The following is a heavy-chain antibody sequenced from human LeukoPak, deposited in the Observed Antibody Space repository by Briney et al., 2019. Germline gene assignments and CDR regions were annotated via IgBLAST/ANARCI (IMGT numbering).Heavy chain of an antibody. CDR2: IYSGGST. J-gene: IGHJ4*02. CDR3: AKADDSGTPGV. Sequence: GGTLRLSCAASGFTVSSNYMSWVRQAPGKGLEWVSVIYSGGSTYYADSVKGRFTISRDNSKNTLYLQMNSLRAEDTAVYYCAKADDSGTPGVWGQGTLVTVSS. V-gene: IGHV3-66*01. CDR1: GFTVSSNY. D-gene: IGHD3-10*01.